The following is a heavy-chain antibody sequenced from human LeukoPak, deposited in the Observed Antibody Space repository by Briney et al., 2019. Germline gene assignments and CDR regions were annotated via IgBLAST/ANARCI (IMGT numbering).Heavy chain of an antibody. CDR2: ISAHNGNT. V-gene: IGHV1-18*01. Sequence: ASVKVSCKASGYTFTSFGFSWVRQAPGRGLEWMGWISAHNGNTNYAQKLQGRVTLTTDTSTSTAYMELRSLRSDDTAVYYCARDLRVVATTPGGYWGQGTLVTVSS. CDR1: GYTFTSFG. CDR3: ARDLRVVATTPGGY. J-gene: IGHJ4*02. D-gene: IGHD5-12*01.